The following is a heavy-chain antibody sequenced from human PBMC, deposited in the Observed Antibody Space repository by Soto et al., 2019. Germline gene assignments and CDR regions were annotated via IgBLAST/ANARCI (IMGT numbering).Heavy chain of an antibody. Sequence: ASVKVSCKASGGTFSSYTISWVRQAPGQGLEWMGRIIPILGIANYAQKFQGRVTITADKSTSTAYMELSSLRSEDTAVYYCARDRFDIVVVAAIVNWFDPWGQGTLVTVSS. J-gene: IGHJ5*02. CDR1: GGTFSSYT. V-gene: IGHV1-69*04. D-gene: IGHD2-21*02. CDR3: ARDRFDIVVVAAIVNWFDP. CDR2: IIPILGIA.